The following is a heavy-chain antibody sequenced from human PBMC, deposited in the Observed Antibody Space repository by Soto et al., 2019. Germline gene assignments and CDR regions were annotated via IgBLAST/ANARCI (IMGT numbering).Heavy chain of an antibody. CDR2: TYYRSKWYN. CDR3: ARDSSGFHWYFDL. Sequence: SQTLSLTCAISGDSVSNATATWSWIRQSTSRGLEWLGRTYYRSKWYNDYAVSVKSRIAITPDSSKNQLSLLLSSVTPEFTAVYFCARDSSGFHWYFDLWGRGTLVTVSS. J-gene: IGHJ2*01. V-gene: IGHV6-1*01. D-gene: IGHD6-19*01. CDR1: GDSVSNATAT.